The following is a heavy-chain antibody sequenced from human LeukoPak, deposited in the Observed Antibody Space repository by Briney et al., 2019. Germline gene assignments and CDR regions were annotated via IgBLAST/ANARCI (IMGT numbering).Heavy chain of an antibody. CDR3: ARADSVPARGYHYYYMDV. CDR2: INPKSGGT. D-gene: IGHD6-6*01. J-gene: IGHJ6*03. Sequence: GASVKVSCKASGYTFTGYYMHWVRQAPGQGLEWMGWINPKSGGTEYAQNFQGRVTMTRDTSISTVYMELSRPRSDDTAVYYCARADSVPARGYHYYYMDVWGKGTTVTVSS. V-gene: IGHV1-2*02. CDR1: GYTFTGYY.